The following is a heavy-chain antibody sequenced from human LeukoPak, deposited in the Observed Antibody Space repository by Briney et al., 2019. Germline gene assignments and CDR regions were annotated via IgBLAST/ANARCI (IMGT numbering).Heavy chain of an antibody. V-gene: IGHV5-51*01. J-gene: IGHJ6*04. D-gene: IGHD3-10*01. CDR1: GHNLTTYW. CDR2: IYPTDSET. CDR3: TSRRAPYYFYIDV. Sequence: GESLKISCQGSGHNLTTYWIGWVRQKPGEGLEWMGLIYPTDSETKYNPSFQGQVTFSADKSTRTAYLQWDTLKASDTATYYCTSRRAPYYFYIDVWGKGTTVTVSS.